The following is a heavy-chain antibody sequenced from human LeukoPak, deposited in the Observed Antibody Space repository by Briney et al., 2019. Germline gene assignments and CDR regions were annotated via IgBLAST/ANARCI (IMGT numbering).Heavy chain of an antibody. CDR1: GYSISSGYY. D-gene: IGHD6-13*01. CDR3: ARGQPSSSWDY. Sequence: SETLSLTCTVSGYSISSGYYWGWIRQPPGKGLEWIGSIYHSGSTYYNPSLKSRVTISVDTSKNQFSLKLSSVTAADTAVYYCARGQPSSSWDYWGQGTLVTVSS. J-gene: IGHJ4*02. V-gene: IGHV4-38-2*02. CDR2: IYHSGST.